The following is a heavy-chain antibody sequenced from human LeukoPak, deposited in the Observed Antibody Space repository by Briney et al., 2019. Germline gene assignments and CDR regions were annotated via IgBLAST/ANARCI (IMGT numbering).Heavy chain of an antibody. CDR3: ARDLSIAAAGTGWFDP. D-gene: IGHD6-13*01. CDR1: GYTFTSYY. J-gene: IGHJ5*02. CDR2: INPSGGST. V-gene: IGHV1-46*01. Sequence: GASVKVSCKASGYTFTSYYMHWVRQAPGQGLEWMGIINPSGGSTSYAQKFQGRVTMTRDTSTSTVYMELSSLRSEDTAVYYCARDLSIAAAGTGWFDPWGQGTLVTVPS.